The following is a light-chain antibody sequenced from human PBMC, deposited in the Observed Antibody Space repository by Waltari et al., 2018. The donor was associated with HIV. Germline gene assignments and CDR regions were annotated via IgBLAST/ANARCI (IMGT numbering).Light chain of an antibody. CDR1: NIGSKS. CDR3: QVWDNTSDHRV. J-gene: IGLJ3*02. V-gene: IGLV3-21*04. CDR2: YDS. Sequence: SYVLTQPPSVSVAPGKTARISCEGNNIGSKSVHWYQQRPGQAPVLVIYYDSDRPSGIPERFSGSNAGNTATLTINRVEAEDEADYYCQVWDNTSDHRVFGGGTKVTVL.